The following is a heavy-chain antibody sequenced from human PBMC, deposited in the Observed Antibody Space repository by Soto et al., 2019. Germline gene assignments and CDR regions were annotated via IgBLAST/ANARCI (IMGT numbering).Heavy chain of an antibody. J-gene: IGHJ4*02. V-gene: IGHV4-30-2*01. Sequence: PSETLSLTCAVSGGSISSGGYSWSWIRQPPGKGLEWIGYIYHSGSTYYNPSLKSRVTISVDRSKNQFSLKLSPVTAADTAVYYCAVSGYSLLYYFDYWGQGTLVTVSS. CDR1: GGSISSGGYS. D-gene: IGHD3-22*01. CDR3: AVSGYSLLYYFDY. CDR2: IYHSGST.